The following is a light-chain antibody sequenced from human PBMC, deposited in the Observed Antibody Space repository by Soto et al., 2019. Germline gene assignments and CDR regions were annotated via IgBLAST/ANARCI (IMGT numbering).Light chain of an antibody. CDR2: SNN. CDR1: SSNIGSNY. CDR3: AAWDDSLSGVV. J-gene: IGLJ3*02. Sequence: QAVVTQPPSASGTPGQRVTISCSGSSSNIGSNYVFWYQQLPGAAPKLLIYSNNLRPSGVPDRFSGSKSGTSASLAISGLQSEDEADYYCAAWDDSLSGVVFGGGTQLTVL. V-gene: IGLV1-47*02.